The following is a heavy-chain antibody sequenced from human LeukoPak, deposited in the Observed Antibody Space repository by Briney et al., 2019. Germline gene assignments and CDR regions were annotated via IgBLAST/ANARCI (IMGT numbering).Heavy chain of an antibody. D-gene: IGHD3-10*01. Sequence: GGSLRLSCTASGFTFGDYGMSWVRQAAGKGLEWVSAISGSRGSTYYADSVKGRFTISRDNSKNTLYLQMNSLRAEDTAVYYCAKVQLFSPLWFGEDYGMDVWGQGTTVTVSS. CDR3: AKVQLFSPLWFGEDYGMDV. CDR1: GFTFGDYG. CDR2: ISGSRGST. V-gene: IGHV3-23*01. J-gene: IGHJ6*02.